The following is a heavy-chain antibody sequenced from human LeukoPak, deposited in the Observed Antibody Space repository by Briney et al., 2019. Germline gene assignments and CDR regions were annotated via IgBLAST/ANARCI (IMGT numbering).Heavy chain of an antibody. V-gene: IGHV3-11*05. Sequence: PGGSLRLSCAASGFTFSDYYMSWIRQAPGKGLEWVSYISGGSSYTNYADSVKGRFTISRDNAKNSLYLQMNSLRAEDTAVYYCARVPDYYDSSGYYAALDYWGQGTPVTVSS. CDR3: ARVPDYYDSSGYYAALDY. D-gene: IGHD3-22*01. J-gene: IGHJ4*02. CDR1: GFTFSDYY. CDR2: ISGGSSYT.